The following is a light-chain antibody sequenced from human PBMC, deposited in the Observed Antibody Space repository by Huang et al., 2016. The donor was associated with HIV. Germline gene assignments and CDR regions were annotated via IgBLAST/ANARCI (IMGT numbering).Light chain of an antibody. CDR3: MQALQTPV. CDR1: QSLLHSNGYNY. J-gene: IGKJ3*01. Sequence: EIVMTQSPLSLPVTPGEPASISCRSSQSLLHSNGYNYLDWYLQKPGQSPQLLIYLGSNRASGVPDRFSGSGSGTDFTLKISRVEAVDVGIYYCMQALQTPVFGPGTRVDIK. CDR2: LGS. V-gene: IGKV2-28*01.